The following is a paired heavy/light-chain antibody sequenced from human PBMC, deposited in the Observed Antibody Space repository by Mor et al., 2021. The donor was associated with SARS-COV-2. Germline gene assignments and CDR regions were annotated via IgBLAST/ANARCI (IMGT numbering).Heavy chain of an antibody. J-gene: IGHJ4*02. D-gene: IGHD4-17*01. CDR2: INPNSGGT. Sequence: QVQLVQSGAEVKKPGASVKVSCKASGYTFTGYYMHWVRQAPGQGLEWMGRINPNSGGTNYAQKFQGRVTMTRDTSISTAYMELSRLRSDDTAVYYCARDEYGDQLDYWGQGTLVTVSS. CDR3: ARDEYGDQLDY. CDR1: GYTFTGYY. V-gene: IGHV1-2*06.
Light chain of an antibody. CDR2: AAS. CDR3: QQYNSYPHT. V-gene: IGKV1-16*02. J-gene: IGKJ2*01. Sequence: DIQMTQSPSSLSASVGDRVTITCRASQGISNYLAWFQQKPGKAPKSLIYAASSLQSGVPSKFSGSGSGTDFTLTISSLQPEDFATYYCQQYNSYPHTFGQGTKLEIK. CDR1: QGISNY.